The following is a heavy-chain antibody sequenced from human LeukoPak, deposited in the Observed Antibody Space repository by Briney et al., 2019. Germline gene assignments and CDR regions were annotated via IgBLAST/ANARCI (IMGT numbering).Heavy chain of an antibody. D-gene: IGHD2-15*01. V-gene: IGHV7-4-1*02. J-gene: IGHJ3*02. CDR1: GYIFSSYG. Sequence: ASVKVSCKASGYIFSSYGIHWVRQAPGQGLEWMGWINTNTGNPTYAQGFTGRFVFSLDTSVSTAYLQISSLKAEDTAVYYCARAQRWTVVAPDAFDIWGQGTMVTVSS. CDR2: INTNTGNP. CDR3: ARAQRWTVVAPDAFDI.